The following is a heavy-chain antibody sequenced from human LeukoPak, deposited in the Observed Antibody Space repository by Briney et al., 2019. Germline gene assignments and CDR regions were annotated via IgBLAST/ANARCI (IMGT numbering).Heavy chain of an antibody. D-gene: IGHD3-3*01. CDR2: IQHSGRT. CDR3: ARDLGFCSGPDY. V-gene: IGHV4-4*02. Sequence: SRTLSPTCAVSGGSISSNWWSWVSQPPGKGLEWLGEIQHSGRTNYNPSLKSRVTISVDKSKNQFSLRLTSVTAADTAVYYCARDLGFCSGPDYWGQGTLVTVSS. J-gene: IGHJ4*02. CDR1: GGSISSNW.